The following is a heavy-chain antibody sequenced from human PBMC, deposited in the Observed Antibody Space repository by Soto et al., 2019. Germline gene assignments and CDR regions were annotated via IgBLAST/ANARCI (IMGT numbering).Heavy chain of an antibody. J-gene: IGHJ6*02. Sequence: EVQLVESGGGLVQPGGSLRLSCAASGFTFGTYEMNWVRQAPGKGLEWVSYISRSGSTIYYPDSVKGRFTISRDNAKNSLYLQLNSLRAEDTAVYYCARDPSLSSSSYLSYYYGMDVWGQGTTVTVSS. CDR3: ARDPSLSSSSYLSYYYGMDV. CDR1: GFTFGTYE. CDR2: ISRSGSTI. V-gene: IGHV3-48*03. D-gene: IGHD6-6*01.